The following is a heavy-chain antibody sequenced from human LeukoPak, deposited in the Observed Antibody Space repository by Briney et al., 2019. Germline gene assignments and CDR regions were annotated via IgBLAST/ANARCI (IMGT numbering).Heavy chain of an antibody. CDR3: AKLDWGWVLLGY. J-gene: IGHJ4*02. D-gene: IGHD3/OR15-3a*01. CDR2: IRYDGSNK. V-gene: IGHV3-30*02. CDR1: GFTFSSYG. Sequence: PGGSLRLSCAASGFTFSSYGMHWVRQAPGKGLEWAAFIRYDGSNKYYADSVKGRFTISRDNSKNTLYLQMNSLRAEDTAVYYCAKLDWGWVLLGYWGQGTLVTVSS.